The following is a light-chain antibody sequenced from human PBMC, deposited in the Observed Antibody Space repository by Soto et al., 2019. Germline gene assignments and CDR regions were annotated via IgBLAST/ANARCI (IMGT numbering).Light chain of an antibody. CDR1: QSVSSY. V-gene: IGKV3-11*01. CDR3: QQRSSWPSIT. J-gene: IGKJ5*01. Sequence: EIVLTQSPATLSLSPVERATLSFRASQSVSSYLAWYQQKPGQAPRLLIYDASNRATGIPARFSGSGSGTDFTLTIGNLEPEDFAVYYCQQRSSWPSITFGQGTRLEIK. CDR2: DAS.